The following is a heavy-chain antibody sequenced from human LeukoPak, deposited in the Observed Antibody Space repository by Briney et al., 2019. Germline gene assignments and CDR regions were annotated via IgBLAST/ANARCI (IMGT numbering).Heavy chain of an antibody. Sequence: SETLSLTCAVYGGSFSGYYRTWIRQPPGKGLEWIGEINHSGTTNYNPSLKSRVIMSVDTSKNQFSLKVRSLTAADTAVYYCARAREAATIDSWGQGTLVTVSS. CDR3: ARAREAATIDS. J-gene: IGHJ4*02. CDR2: INHSGTT. D-gene: IGHD6-25*01. V-gene: IGHV4-34*01. CDR1: GGSFSGYY.